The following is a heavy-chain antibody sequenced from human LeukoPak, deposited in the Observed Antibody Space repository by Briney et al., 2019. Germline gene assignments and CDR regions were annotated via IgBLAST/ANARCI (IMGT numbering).Heavy chain of an antibody. Sequence: ASVKVSCKASGYTFTSYYMRWVRQAPGQGLEWMGIINPSGDSTYYAQKFQGRVTMTRDMSTSTDYMELSSLRSEDTAVYYCARDNSVGDNAWWFDPWGQGTLVTVSS. CDR3: ARDNSVGDNAWWFDP. D-gene: IGHD1-26*01. V-gene: IGHV1-46*01. J-gene: IGHJ5*02. CDR1: GYTFTSYY. CDR2: INPSGDST.